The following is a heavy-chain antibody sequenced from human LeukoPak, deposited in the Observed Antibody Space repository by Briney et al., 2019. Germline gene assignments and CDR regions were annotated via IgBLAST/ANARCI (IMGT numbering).Heavy chain of an antibody. J-gene: IGHJ4*02. CDR3: AKEGFGD. CDR2: ISGSGGNT. CDR1: GFTFTSYA. D-gene: IGHD3-10*01. V-gene: IGHV3-23*01. Sequence: GGSLRLSCTASGFTFTSYAMSWVRQAPGKGLEWVSTISGSGGNTYYADSVKGRFTISRDNPKNTVYLQMNSLRADDTALYYCAKEGFGDWGQGALVTVSS.